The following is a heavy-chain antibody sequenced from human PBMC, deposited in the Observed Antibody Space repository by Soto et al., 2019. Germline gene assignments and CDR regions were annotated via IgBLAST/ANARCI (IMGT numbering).Heavy chain of an antibody. CDR3: ARGTGSGSFLIDY. Sequence: QVQLVESGGGVVQPGRSLRLSCAASGFIFSNYAMHWVRQAPGQGLEWVALIWSDGSYENYAESVKGRFTISRDNSKNTLYVQMNSLRPEDTAVYFCARGTGSGSFLIDYWGQGTLVTVSS. CDR2: IWSDGSYE. CDR1: GFIFSNYA. V-gene: IGHV3-33*01. J-gene: IGHJ4*02. D-gene: IGHD3-10*01.